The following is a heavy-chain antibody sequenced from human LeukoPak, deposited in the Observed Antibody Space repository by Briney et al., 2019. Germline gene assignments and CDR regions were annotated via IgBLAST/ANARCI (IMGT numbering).Heavy chain of an antibody. J-gene: IGHJ4*02. Sequence: KPSETLSLTCTVSGGSIRGYYWSWIRQPPGKGLEWIGYIYYSGSTNYNPSLKSRVTISVDTSKNQFSLKLSAVTAADTAVYYCARHSAAPGGSYRYPFDYWGQGTLVTVSS. CDR3: ARHSAAPGGSYRYPFDY. V-gene: IGHV4-59*08. D-gene: IGHD3-16*02. CDR2: IYYSGST. CDR1: GGSIRGYY.